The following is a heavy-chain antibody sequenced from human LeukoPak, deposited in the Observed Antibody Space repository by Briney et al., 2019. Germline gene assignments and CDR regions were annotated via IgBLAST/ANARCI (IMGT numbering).Heavy chain of an antibody. CDR2: ISGSGGST. Sequence: PGGSLRLSCAASGFTFSSYAINWVRQAPGKGLEWVSVISGSGGSTYYADSVKGRFTISRDNAKNSLYLQMNSLRAEDTAVYYCAREFGLRYFDWLLWGAFDIWGQGTMVTVSS. CDR1: GFTFSSYA. CDR3: AREFGLRYFDWLLWGAFDI. D-gene: IGHD3-9*01. V-gene: IGHV3-23*01. J-gene: IGHJ3*02.